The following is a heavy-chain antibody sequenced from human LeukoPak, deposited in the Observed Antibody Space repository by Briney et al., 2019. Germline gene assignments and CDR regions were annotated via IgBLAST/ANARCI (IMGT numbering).Heavy chain of an antibody. CDR1: KFTFSNYW. CDR2: IDLDGSIT. Sequence: TGGSLRLSCAASKFTFSNYWMHWVRQAPGKGLVWVSRIDLDGSITNYADSVKGRFTISRDNSKNTLYLQMNSLRAEDTAVYYCAKEAVWFGESVPDVFDIWGQGTMVTVSS. CDR3: AKEAVWFGESVPDVFDI. J-gene: IGHJ3*02. V-gene: IGHV3-74*01. D-gene: IGHD3-10*01.